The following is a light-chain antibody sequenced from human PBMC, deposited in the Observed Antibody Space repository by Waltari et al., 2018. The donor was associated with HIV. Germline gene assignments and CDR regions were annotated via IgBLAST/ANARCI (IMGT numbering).Light chain of an antibody. J-gene: IGLJ2*01. V-gene: IGLV1-40*01. Sequence: QSMLTQPPSVSGAPGQRVPISCTGSRSTLGADYDVHLYQQIPGTAPKLLISGNKNRPSGVPDRFSASKSGTSASLTISGLQAEDEADYFCQSYDISLSASVVFGGGTRLTVL. CDR1: RSTLGADYD. CDR2: GNK. CDR3: QSYDISLSASVV.